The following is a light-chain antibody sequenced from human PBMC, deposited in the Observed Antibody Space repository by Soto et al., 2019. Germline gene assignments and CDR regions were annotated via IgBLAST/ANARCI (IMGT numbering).Light chain of an antibody. J-gene: IGKJ4*01. CDR1: QSISSW. Sequence: DIQMTQSPSTLSASVGDRVTITCRASQSISSWLAWYQHKPGKAPNLLIYKGSTLESGVPSRFSGRGSGTDFTLTVSSLQPDDFATYYCQQYDSYPLTFGGGTKVEIK. V-gene: IGKV1-5*03. CDR2: KGS. CDR3: QQYDSYPLT.